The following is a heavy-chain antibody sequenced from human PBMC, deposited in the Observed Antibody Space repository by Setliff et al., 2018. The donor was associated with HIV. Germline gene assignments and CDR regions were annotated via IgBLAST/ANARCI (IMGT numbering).Heavy chain of an antibody. CDR2: IYYSGST. D-gene: IGHD6-19*01. J-gene: IGHJ4*02. Sequence: SETLSLTCAVSGGSISSGGYSWTWIRQPPGKGLEWIGYIYYSGSTNYNPSLKSRVTISVDTSKNQFSLKLSSVTAADTAVYYCARDRTHRSGWYGYFEYWGQGTLVTVSS. CDR1: GGSISSGGYS. CDR3: ARDRTHRSGWYGYFEY. V-gene: IGHV4-61*08.